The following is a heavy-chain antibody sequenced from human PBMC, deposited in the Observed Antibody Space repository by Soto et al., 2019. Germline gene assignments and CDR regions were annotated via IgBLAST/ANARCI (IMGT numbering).Heavy chain of an antibody. V-gene: IGHV3-30*18. D-gene: IGHD5-12*01. Sequence: SGGSLRLSCAASGFTFSGYGMHWVRQAPGKGLEWVAVISYDGSNKYYADSVKGRFTISRDNSKNTLYLQMNSLRAEDTALYYCAKDLYSGYDQGYYYGMDVWGQGTTVTVSS. CDR2: ISYDGSNK. J-gene: IGHJ6*02. CDR1: GFTFSGYG. CDR3: AKDLYSGYDQGYYYGMDV.